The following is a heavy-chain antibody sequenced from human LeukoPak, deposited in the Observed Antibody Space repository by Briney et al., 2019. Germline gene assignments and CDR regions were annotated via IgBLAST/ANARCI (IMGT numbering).Heavy chain of an antibody. J-gene: IGHJ4*02. Sequence: GGSLRLSCAASGFTLSSSAMNWVRQAPGKGLEWVSSINNVGSHIYYAGSVKGRFTISRDNTKNSLYLQMNSLRAEDMALYYCAKDIREYSSSWYYFDYWGQGTLVTVSS. D-gene: IGHD6-13*01. V-gene: IGHV3-21*04. CDR3: AKDIREYSSSWYYFDY. CDR2: INNVGSHI. CDR1: GFTLSSSA.